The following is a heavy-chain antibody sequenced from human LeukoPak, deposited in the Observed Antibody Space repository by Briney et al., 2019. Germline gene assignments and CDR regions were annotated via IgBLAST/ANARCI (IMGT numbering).Heavy chain of an antibody. CDR3: AKQKGLDP. CDR2: IYSTGTT. Sequence: SETLSLTCTVSGGSINNYYWSWIRQPPGKGLEWIGFIYSTGTTDYNPSLKSRVTISVDTSKNQFSLKLRSVTAADTAVYYCAKQKGLDPWGQGTLVTVSS. CDR1: GGSINNYY. J-gene: IGHJ5*02. V-gene: IGHV4-59*01. D-gene: IGHD1/OR15-1a*01.